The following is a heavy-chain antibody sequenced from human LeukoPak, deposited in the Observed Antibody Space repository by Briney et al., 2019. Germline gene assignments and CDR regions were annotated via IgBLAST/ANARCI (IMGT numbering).Heavy chain of an antibody. CDR3: ASLLVGAYYFHC. D-gene: IGHD1-26*01. J-gene: IGHJ4*02. CDR1: GFTFSSYS. V-gene: IGHV3-48*01. Sequence: GGSLRLPCAASGFTFSSYSMNWVRQAPGKGLEWVSYISSGSGIIHYADSVKGRFTISRDNANNSLYLQMNSLRAEDTAIYYCASLLVGAYYFHCWGQGTLVTVSS. CDR2: ISSGSGII.